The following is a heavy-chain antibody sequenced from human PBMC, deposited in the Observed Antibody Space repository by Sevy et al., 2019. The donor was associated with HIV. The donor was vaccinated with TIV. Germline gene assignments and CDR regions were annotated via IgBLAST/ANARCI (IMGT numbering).Heavy chain of an antibody. D-gene: IGHD2-8*01. Sequence: SETLSLTCTVSGDSVSGGNYYWSWIRQPPGKGLEWIGYIYYIGGTNYNPSLKSRVTISIDTSKNQFALRLTSVSAADTAVYYCARCLFDYWGQGTLVTVSS. V-gene: IGHV4-61*01. J-gene: IGHJ4*02. CDR2: IYYIGGT. CDR1: GDSVSGGNYY. CDR3: ARCLFDY.